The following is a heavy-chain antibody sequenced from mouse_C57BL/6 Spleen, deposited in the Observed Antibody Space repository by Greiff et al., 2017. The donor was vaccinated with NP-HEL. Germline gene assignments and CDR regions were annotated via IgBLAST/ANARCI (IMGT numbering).Heavy chain of an antibody. Sequence: EVKLVESGGGLVKPGGSLKLSCAASGFTFSSYAMSWVRQTPEKRLEWVATISDGGSYTYYPDNVKGRFTISRDNAKNNLYLQMSHLKSEDTAMYYCARDSNSLFAYWGQGTLVTVSA. CDR1: GFTFSSYA. CDR2: ISDGGSYT. V-gene: IGHV5-4*01. J-gene: IGHJ3*01. D-gene: IGHD2-5*01. CDR3: ARDSNSLFAY.